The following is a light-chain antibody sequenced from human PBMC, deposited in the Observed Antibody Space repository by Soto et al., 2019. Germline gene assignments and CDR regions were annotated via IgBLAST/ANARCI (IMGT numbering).Light chain of an antibody. J-gene: IGKJ1*01. CDR3: QQYGSSPGT. V-gene: IGKV3-20*01. Sequence: EIVLTQSPGTLPLSPGERATLSCRASQSVSSSYLAWYQQKPGQAPRLLIYGASSRATGIPERCSGSGSGTDFNLTISRLEPEDFAVYYCQQYGSSPGTFGQGTKVEIK. CDR2: GAS. CDR1: QSVSSSY.